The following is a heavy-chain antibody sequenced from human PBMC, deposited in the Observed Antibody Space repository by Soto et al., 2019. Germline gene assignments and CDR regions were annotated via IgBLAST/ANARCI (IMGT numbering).Heavy chain of an antibody. Sequence: GGSLRLSCAASGFTFRSYAMSLARQSPGKGLEWVSSLLRSGSSTYYADSVKSRFTISSDISANSLYLQMDSLRAEDTAVYYCVKDAVSGDGVWLLDSWGQGTVVTVSS. CDR2: LLRSGSST. CDR3: VKDAVSGDGVWLLDS. CDR1: GFTFRSYA. D-gene: IGHD4-17*01. J-gene: IGHJ5*02. V-gene: IGHV3-23*01.